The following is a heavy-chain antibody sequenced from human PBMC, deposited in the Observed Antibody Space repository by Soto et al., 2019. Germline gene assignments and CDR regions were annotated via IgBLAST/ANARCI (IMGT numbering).Heavy chain of an antibody. Sequence: SETLSLTCTVSGGSISSYYWSWIRQPPGKGLEWIGYIYYSGSTNYNPSLKSRVTISVDTSKNQFSLKLSSVTAADTAVYYCAREYGDYIDYWGQGTLVTVSS. J-gene: IGHJ4*02. CDR1: GGSISSYY. D-gene: IGHD4-17*01. CDR2: IYYSGST. V-gene: IGHV4-59*01. CDR3: AREYGDYIDY.